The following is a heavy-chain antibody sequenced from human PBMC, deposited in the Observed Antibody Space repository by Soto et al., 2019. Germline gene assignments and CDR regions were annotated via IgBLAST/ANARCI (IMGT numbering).Heavy chain of an antibody. J-gene: IGHJ3*02. CDR1: GFTFSNDW. Sequence: EGQLVESVGGLVQPGGSLRLFCAASGFTFSNDWMTWVRQAPGKGLEWVANIKKDGSKKSYLDSVWGRFTVSRDNAKYLLYLEMNSLRAADTALYYSATDVSRGNSNPHCDVFDIWRQGKRVTVPS. CDR3: ATDVSRGNSNPHCDVFDI. D-gene: IGHD3-16*01. CDR2: IKKDGSKK. V-gene: IGHV3-7*05.